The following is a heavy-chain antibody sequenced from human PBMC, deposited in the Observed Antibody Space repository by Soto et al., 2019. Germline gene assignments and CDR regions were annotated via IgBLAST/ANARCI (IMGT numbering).Heavy chain of an antibody. Sequence: QVQLQESGPGLVKPSQTLSLTCTVSGGSISSGGYYWSWIRQHPGKGLEWIGYIYYSGSTYYNPSLKSRVTISVDTSKNQFSLKLSSVTAADTAVYYCARTEPERINPTGGDYYYYGMDVWGQGTTVTVSS. CDR3: ARTEPERINPTGGDYYYYGMDV. V-gene: IGHV4-31*03. D-gene: IGHD1-1*01. CDR2: IYYSGST. CDR1: GGSISSGGYY. J-gene: IGHJ6*02.